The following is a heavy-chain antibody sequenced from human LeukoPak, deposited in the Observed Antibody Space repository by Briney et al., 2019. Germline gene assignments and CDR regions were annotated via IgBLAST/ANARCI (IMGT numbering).Heavy chain of an antibody. V-gene: IGHV3-21*01. CDR1: GFTFSSYS. D-gene: IGHD5-18*01. Sequence: GGSLRLSCAASGFTFSSYSMNWVRQAPGKGLEWVSSISSSSSYIYYADSVKGRFTISRDKAKNSLYLQMNSLRAEDTAVYYCARYQGDTAMVPPYFDYWGQGTLVTVSS. CDR3: ARYQGDTAMVPPYFDY. J-gene: IGHJ4*02. CDR2: ISSSSSYI.